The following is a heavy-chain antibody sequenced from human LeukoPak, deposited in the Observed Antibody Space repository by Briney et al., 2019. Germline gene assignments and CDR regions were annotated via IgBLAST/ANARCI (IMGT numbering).Heavy chain of an antibody. CDR1: GFTFSSYG. CDR3: AIRSIAAADY. CDR2: IRYDGSNK. V-gene: IGHV3-30*02. J-gene: IGHJ4*02. D-gene: IGHD6-13*01. Sequence: GGTLRLSCAASGFTFSSYGMHWVRQAPGKGLEWVAFIRYDGSNKYYADSVKGRFTISRDNSKNTLYLQMNSLRAEDTAVYYCAIRSIAAADYWGQGTLVTVSS.